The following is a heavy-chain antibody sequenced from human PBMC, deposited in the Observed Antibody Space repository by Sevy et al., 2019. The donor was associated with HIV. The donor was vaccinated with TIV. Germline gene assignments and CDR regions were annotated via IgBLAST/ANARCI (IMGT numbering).Heavy chain of an antibody. CDR2: IYYNGHI. CDR3: AGENAWGRGYS. J-gene: IGHJ4*02. D-gene: IGHD1-26*01. CDR1: GGSITSLY. V-gene: IGHV4-59*08. Sequence: SDNLSLTCTVSGGSITSLYWNCIRQPPGKGLEWIANIYYNGHINYNPSLKSRVTLSLDTSKNQFSLRLSSVTAADTAMYYCAGENAWGRGYSWGQGTLVTVSS.